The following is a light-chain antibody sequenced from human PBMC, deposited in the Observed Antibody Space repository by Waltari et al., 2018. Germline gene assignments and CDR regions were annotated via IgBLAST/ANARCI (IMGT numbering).Light chain of an antibody. J-gene: IGLJ3*02. CDR1: SSDVGGYNY. V-gene: IGLV2-11*01. Sequence: QSALTQPRPVSGSPGQSVTISCTGTSSDVGGYNYVSWYQHLPGKAPKLIIYDVTKWPSGVPDRFSGSKSGNTASLTISGRLGEDEADYYCCAYGGSSWVFGGGTKLTVL. CDR2: DVT. CDR3: CAYGGSSWV.